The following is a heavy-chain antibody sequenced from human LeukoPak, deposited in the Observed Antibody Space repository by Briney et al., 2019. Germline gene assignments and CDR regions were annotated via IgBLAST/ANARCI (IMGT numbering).Heavy chain of an antibody. Sequence: GGSLRLSCAASGFTFSSYWMSWVRQAPGKGLEWVANIKQDGSEKYYVDSVKGRFTISRDNAKNSLYLQMNSLRAEDTAVYYCAKSDEVVVPAAPPDVWGKGTTVTVSS. V-gene: IGHV3-7*01. D-gene: IGHD2-2*01. CDR1: GFTFSSYW. J-gene: IGHJ6*04. CDR2: IKQDGSEK. CDR3: AKSDEVVVPAAPPDV.